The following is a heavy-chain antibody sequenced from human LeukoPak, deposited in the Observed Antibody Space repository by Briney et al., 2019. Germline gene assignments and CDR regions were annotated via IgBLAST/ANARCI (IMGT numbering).Heavy chain of an antibody. CDR3: AGSTDYDFWSGPDAFDI. CDR1: GFTFSSYW. V-gene: IGHV3-7*01. J-gene: IGHJ3*02. D-gene: IGHD3-3*01. Sequence: GGSLRLSCAASGFTFSSYWMSWVRQAPGKGLEWVANIKQDGSEKYCVDSVKGRFTISRDNAKNSLYLQMNSLRAEDTAVYYCAGSTDYDFWSGPDAFDIWGQGTMVTVSS. CDR2: IKQDGSEK.